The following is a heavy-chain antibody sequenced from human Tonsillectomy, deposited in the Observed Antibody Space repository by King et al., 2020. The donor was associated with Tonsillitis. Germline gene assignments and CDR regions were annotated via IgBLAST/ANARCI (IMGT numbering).Heavy chain of an antibody. Sequence: QLQESGPGLVKPSETLSLTCAVSGYSISSGFYWGFIRQPPGEGLEWIGRFYHGESPFYNPSVKRRVTISVDTSRNQFSLKLTSVTAANTAVYYCASDRNNRSWFFYWGQGTVVTVSS. CDR1: GYSISSGFY. CDR3: ASDRNNRSWFFY. J-gene: IGHJ4*02. D-gene: IGHD6-13*01. CDR2: FYHGESP. V-gene: IGHV4-38-2*01.